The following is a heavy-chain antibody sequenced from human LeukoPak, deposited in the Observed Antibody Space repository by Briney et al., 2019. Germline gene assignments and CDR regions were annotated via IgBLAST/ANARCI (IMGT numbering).Heavy chain of an antibody. D-gene: IGHD4-17*01. CDR2: IYYTGST. CDR1: GGSINSYY. J-gene: IGHJ6*02. Sequence: SETLSLTCTVSGGSINSYYWSWIRQPPGKGLEWIGYIYYTGSTNYNPSLKSRVTISVGTSKNQFSLNLSSVTAADTAVYYCARHYGAHRDYYGLDVWGQGTTVTVSS. CDR3: ARHYGAHRDYYGLDV. V-gene: IGHV4-59*01.